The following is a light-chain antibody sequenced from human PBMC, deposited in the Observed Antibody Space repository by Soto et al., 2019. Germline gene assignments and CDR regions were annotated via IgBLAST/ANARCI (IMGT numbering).Light chain of an antibody. CDR1: QTISSSY. J-gene: IGKJ3*01. V-gene: IGKV3-20*01. Sequence: EIVLTQSPGTLSLSPGERATLSCRASQTISSSYLAWYQQKPGQAPRLLIYAASTRATGIPDRFSGSGSGTYFTLTINRLEPEDFAVYFCHQFGGSPLFTFGPGTKVEIK. CDR3: HQFGGSPLFT. CDR2: AAS.